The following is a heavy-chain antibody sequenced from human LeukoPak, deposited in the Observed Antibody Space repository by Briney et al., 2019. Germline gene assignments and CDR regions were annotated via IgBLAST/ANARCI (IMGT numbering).Heavy chain of an antibody. V-gene: IGHV5-51*01. CDR1: GYKFANYW. D-gene: IGHD4/OR15-4a*01. Sequence: GESLKISCEGSGYKFANYWIGWVRQMPGKGLEWMGTILPGDSEARYSPSFQGQVTISSDESKSTAYLQWSSLKASDSGMYYCARQDMAVLGYSYMDVWGKGTTVSVFS. CDR3: ARQDMAVLGYSYMDV. J-gene: IGHJ6*03. CDR2: ILPGDSEA.